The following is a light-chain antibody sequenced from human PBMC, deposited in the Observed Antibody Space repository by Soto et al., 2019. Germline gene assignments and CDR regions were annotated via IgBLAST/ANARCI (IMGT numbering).Light chain of an antibody. CDR1: QSISGW. CDR3: QQYSTYPLT. CDR2: DVS. Sequence: DIQMTQSPSALSASVGDRVTITCRASQSISGWLAWYQQKPGIAPKLLIFDVSNLESGVPSRFSGSGSGTEFTLTISSLQPDDFATYYCQQYSTYPLTSGPGTK. J-gene: IGKJ1*01. V-gene: IGKV1-5*01.